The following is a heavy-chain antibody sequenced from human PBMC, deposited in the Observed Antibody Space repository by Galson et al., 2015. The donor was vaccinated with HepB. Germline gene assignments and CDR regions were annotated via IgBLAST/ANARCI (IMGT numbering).Heavy chain of an antibody. CDR2: IYSGGST. CDR3: ARDPSHYDVLWDY. J-gene: IGHJ4*02. D-gene: IGHD3-22*01. Sequence: SLRLSCAASGFTVSSNYMRWDRQAPGKGLEWVSVIYSGGSTHYADSVKGRFTISRDNSKNTLYLQMNSLRAKDTAVYYCARDPSHYDVLWDYWGQGTLVTVSS. V-gene: IGHV3-53*01. CDR1: GFTVSSNY.